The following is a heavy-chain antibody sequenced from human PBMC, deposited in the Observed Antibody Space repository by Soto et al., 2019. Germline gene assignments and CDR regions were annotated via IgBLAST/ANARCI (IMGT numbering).Heavy chain of an antibody. CDR3: ARDPGGYSGYDPPDY. J-gene: IGHJ4*02. D-gene: IGHD5-12*01. V-gene: IGHV1-46*01. CDR1: GYTFTSYY. Sequence: QVQLVQSGAEVKKPGASVKVSCKASGYTFTSYYMHWVRQAPGQGLEWMGIINPSGGSTSYAQKFQGRVTMTRDTSTSTVYMELSSLRSEDTAVYYCARDPGGYSGYDPPDYWGQGPLVTVSS. CDR2: INPSGGST.